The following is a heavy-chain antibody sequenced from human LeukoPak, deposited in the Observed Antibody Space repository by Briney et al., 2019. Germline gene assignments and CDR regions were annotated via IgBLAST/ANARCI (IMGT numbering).Heavy chain of an antibody. D-gene: IGHD3-3*01. CDR1: GGTFSSYA. J-gene: IGHJ3*02. Sequence: SVTVSCKASGGTFSSYAISWVRQAPGQGLEWMGGIIPIFGTANYAQKFQGRVTITTDESTSTAYMELSSLRSEDTAVYYCARVIPIGIGDAFDIWGQGTMVTVSS. CDR3: ARVIPIGIGDAFDI. CDR2: IIPIFGTA. V-gene: IGHV1-69*05.